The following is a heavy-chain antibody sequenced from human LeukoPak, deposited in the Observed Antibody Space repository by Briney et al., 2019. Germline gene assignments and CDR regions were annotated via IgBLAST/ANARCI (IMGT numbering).Heavy chain of an antibody. J-gene: IGHJ4*02. Sequence: GGSLRLSCAASGLTVNNNYMNWVCQAPGKGLEWVSALYIGGNTYYADSVRGRFTISRDNSKNTLYLQMNSLRAEDTAVYYCARGASNRFDYWGQGTLVTVSS. D-gene: IGHD1-14*01. CDR3: ARGASNRFDY. CDR1: GLTVNNNY. CDR2: LYIGGNT. V-gene: IGHV3-53*01.